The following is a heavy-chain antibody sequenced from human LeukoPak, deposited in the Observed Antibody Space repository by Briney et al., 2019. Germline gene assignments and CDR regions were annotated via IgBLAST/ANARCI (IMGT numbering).Heavy chain of an antibody. Sequence: SETLSLTCSVSGDSMTDNRYSWVWIRQSPGKGLEWIGSVNFSGTTYYNPSVESRLTISMDTSTNQLSLTLSDVTATDTALYYCARQDGVLDGYNSDVWDYFDYWGQGTLVTVSS. CDR3: ARQDGVLDGYNSDVWDYFDY. CDR2: VNFSGTT. J-gene: IGHJ4*02. CDR1: GDSMTDNRYS. V-gene: IGHV4-39*01. D-gene: IGHD5-24*01.